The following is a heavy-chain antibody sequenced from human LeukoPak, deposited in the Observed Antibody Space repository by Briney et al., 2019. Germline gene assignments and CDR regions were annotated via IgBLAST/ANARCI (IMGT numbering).Heavy chain of an antibody. J-gene: IGHJ4*02. V-gene: IGHV4-59*01. CDR2: IYYTGSI. CDR1: GGSISSYY. Sequence: SETLSLTCSVSGGSISSYYWSWIRQPPGKGLEWIGYIYYTGSINYNPSPKSRVTISVDTSKNQFSLKLSSVTAADTAVYYCARGARWNDYWGQGTLVTVSS. CDR3: ARGARWNDY. D-gene: IGHD4-23*01.